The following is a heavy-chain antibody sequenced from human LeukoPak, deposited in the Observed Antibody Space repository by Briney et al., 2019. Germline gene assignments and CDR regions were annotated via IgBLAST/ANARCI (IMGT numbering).Heavy chain of an antibody. V-gene: IGHV1-2*02. CDR3: ARDSSSDEGPFDY. Sequence: GASVKVSCKASGYTFTGYYMHWVRQAPGQGLEWMGWINPNSGGTNYAQKFQGRVTMTRDTSTSTVYMELSSLRSEDTAVYYCARDSSSDEGPFDYWGQGTLVTVSS. CDR2: INPNSGGT. J-gene: IGHJ4*02. D-gene: IGHD6-6*01. CDR1: GYTFTGYY.